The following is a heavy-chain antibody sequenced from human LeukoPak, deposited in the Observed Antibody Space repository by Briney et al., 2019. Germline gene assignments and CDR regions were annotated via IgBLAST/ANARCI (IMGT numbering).Heavy chain of an antibody. D-gene: IGHD1-1*01. CDR1: GFTLDSHA. CDR2: ITGNGFET. J-gene: IGHJ4*02. Sequence: GGSLRLSCAASGFTLDSHAMAWVRQAPGAGLEWVSGITGNGFETFYADPVRGRFTISRDNSKNTLYLQMNSLRAEDTALYYCAREGLERIFHFDYWGQGTLVTVSS. CDR3: AREGLERIFHFDY. V-gene: IGHV3-23*01.